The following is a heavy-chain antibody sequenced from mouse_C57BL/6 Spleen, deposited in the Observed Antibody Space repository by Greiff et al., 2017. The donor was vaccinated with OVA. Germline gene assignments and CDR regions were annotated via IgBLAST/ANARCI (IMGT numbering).Heavy chain of an antibody. Sequence: QVQLQQPGAELVMPGASVKLSCKASGYTFTSYWMHWVKQRPGQGLEWIGEIDPSDSYTNYNQKFKGKSTLTVDKSSSPAYMQLSSLTSEDSAVDCGARSHSSGFFDYWGQGTTLTVSS. D-gene: IGHD3-2*02. CDR1: GYTFTSYW. CDR3: ARSHSSGFFDY. CDR2: IDPSDSYT. V-gene: IGHV1-69*01. J-gene: IGHJ2*01.